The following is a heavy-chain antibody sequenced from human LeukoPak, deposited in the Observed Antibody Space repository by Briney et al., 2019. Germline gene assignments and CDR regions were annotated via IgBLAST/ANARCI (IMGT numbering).Heavy chain of an antibody. CDR1: GFTFSNYG. J-gene: IGHJ3*02. Sequence: GGSLRLSCAASGFTFSNYGMNWVRQAPGKGLDWVGRIKSESDGGTTDYAAPVKGRFTISRDDSKNTLHLQMNSLKTEDTAVYYCTTEKSSSDAFDIWGQGTMVTVSS. D-gene: IGHD3-10*01. CDR3: TTEKSSSDAFDI. CDR2: IKSESDGGTT. V-gene: IGHV3-15*01.